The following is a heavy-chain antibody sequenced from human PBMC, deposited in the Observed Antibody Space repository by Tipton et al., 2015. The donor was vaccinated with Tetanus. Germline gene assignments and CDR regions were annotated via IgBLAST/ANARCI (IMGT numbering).Heavy chain of an antibody. V-gene: IGHV4-59*01. CDR3: ARARSASTGLEKGFDP. Sequence: TLSLTCTVSGGSISTYHWNWIRQFPGKGLEWIGYIDYFGTTKYNPSLKSRVAISVDTSKIQFSLRLASVTAADTAVYYCARARSASTGLEKGFDPWGQGTLVTVSS. CDR1: GGSISTYH. CDR2: IDYFGTT. J-gene: IGHJ5*02. D-gene: IGHD3-9*01.